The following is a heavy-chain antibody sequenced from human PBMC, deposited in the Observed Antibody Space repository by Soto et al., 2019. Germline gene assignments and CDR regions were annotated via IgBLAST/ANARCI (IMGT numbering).Heavy chain of an antibody. CDR1: SYVIESGHY. CDR2: IYDSGTT. CDR3: ARSPQHYTTGSSTFDY. J-gene: IGHJ4*03. V-gene: IGHV4-38-2*01. Sequence: SETLSLTCVVSSYVIESGHYWGWVRQPPGKGLEWVGSIYDSGTTYYNPSLRSRVTISADTSKNQFSLSLTSVTAADTAVYYCARSPQHYTTGSSTFDYWGPGTMVTVSS. D-gene: IGHD3-3*01.